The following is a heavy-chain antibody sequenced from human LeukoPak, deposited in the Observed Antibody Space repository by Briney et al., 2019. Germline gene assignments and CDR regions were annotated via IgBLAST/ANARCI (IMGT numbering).Heavy chain of an antibody. Sequence: GGSLRLSCAASGFTFSSYSMNWVRQAPGKGLEWVSSISSSSSYIYYADSVKGRFTISRDNAKNSLYLQMNSLRAEDTVVYYCARPRNGDPGGYWGQGTLVTVSS. D-gene: IGHD4-17*01. CDR3: ARPRNGDPGGY. V-gene: IGHV3-21*01. CDR1: GFTFSSYS. CDR2: ISSSSSYI. J-gene: IGHJ4*02.